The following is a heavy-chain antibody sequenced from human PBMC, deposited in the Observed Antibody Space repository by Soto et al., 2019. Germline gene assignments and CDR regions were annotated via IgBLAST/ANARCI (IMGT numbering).Heavy chain of an antibody. J-gene: IGHJ4*02. Sequence: QVQLVQSGAEVKKPGPSVKVSCKASGYTFTSYGISWVRQAPGQGLEWMGWISAYNGNTNYAQKLQGRVTMTTDTSPSGDYMGLRSLRSDDTSVYYCGSARNGLCLQWLVRHNYYFAYWGQGTLVTVSS. CDR3: GSARNGLCLQWLVRHNYYFAY. V-gene: IGHV1-18*01. CDR1: GYTFTSYG. CDR2: ISAYNGNT. D-gene: IGHD6-19*01.